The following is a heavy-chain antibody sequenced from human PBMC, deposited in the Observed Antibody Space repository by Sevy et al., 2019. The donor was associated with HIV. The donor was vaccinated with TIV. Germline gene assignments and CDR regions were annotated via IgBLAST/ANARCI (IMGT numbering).Heavy chain of an antibody. CDR1: GFTFLNYD. CDR3: ARDYSDSGGYYYDWFDP. V-gene: IGHV3-30-3*01. D-gene: IGHD3-22*01. J-gene: IGHJ5*02. CDR2: ISYDGSNN. Sequence: GGSLRLSCAASGFTFLNYDMHWVRQAPGKGLEWVAFISYDGSNNYYADSVKGRFTISRDNSKNTLYLQMNNLRAEDTAVYYCARDYSDSGGYYYDWFDPWGQGTLVTVSS.